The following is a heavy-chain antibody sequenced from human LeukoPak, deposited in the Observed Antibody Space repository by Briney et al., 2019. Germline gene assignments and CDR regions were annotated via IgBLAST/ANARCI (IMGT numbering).Heavy chain of an antibody. D-gene: IGHD6-19*01. V-gene: IGHV4-39*07. CDR1: GDSISTSSYY. CDR2: IYYSGST. J-gene: IGHJ4*02. CDR3: ARDLGTGYSSGWTVFDY. Sequence: SETLSLTCSVSGDSISTSSYYWGWIRQPPGKGLEWIGTIYYSGSTYYSPSLTSRVTISVDTSKNQFSLKLSSVTAADTAVYYCARDLGTGYSSGWTVFDYWGQGTLVTVSS.